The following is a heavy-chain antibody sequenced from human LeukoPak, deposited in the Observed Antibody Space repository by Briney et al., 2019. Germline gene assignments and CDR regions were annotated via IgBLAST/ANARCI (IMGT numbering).Heavy chain of an antibody. Sequence: PSETLSLTCTVSGGSISTSSYYWGWIRQPPGEGLEWIGSIYYSGSTYCNPSLKSRGTISVDTSKNQFSLKLSSVTAADTAMYYCARRDCTSTSCYSGSYYFDYWAQGTLVTVSS. D-gene: IGHD2-2*01. CDR3: ARRDCTSTSCYSGSYYFDY. V-gene: IGHV4-39*01. CDR1: GGSISTSSYY. J-gene: IGHJ4*02. CDR2: IYYSGST.